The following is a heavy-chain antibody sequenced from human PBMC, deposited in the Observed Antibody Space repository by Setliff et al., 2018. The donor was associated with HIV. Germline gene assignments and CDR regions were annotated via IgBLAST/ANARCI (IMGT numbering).Heavy chain of an antibody. J-gene: IGHJ4*02. CDR3: VTSSSWSSRLDF. Sequence: SETLSLTCAVYGGSLSGHYWTWIRQPPGEGLEWIGEINHSGKTNYNPSLKSRVTISVDTSKNQFSLKVTSVTAADTAVYYCVTSSSWSSRLDFWGQGMLVTV. CDR2: INHSGKT. V-gene: IGHV4-34*01. D-gene: IGHD6-13*01. CDR1: GGSLSGHY.